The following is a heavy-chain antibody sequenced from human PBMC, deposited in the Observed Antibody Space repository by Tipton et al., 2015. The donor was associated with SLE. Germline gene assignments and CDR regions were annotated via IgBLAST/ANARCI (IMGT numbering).Heavy chain of an antibody. J-gene: IGHJ6*02. CDR1: GFTFSDYY. V-gene: IGHV3-23*01. CDR2: ISGSGGST. CDR3: AKDGVWGLWSPMDV. Sequence: SLRLSCAASGFTFSDYYMSWIRQAPGKGLEWVSAISGSGGSTYYADSVKGRFTISRDNSKNTLYLQMNSLRAEDTAVYYCAKDGVWGLWSPMDVWGQGTTVTVSS. D-gene: IGHD5-18*01.